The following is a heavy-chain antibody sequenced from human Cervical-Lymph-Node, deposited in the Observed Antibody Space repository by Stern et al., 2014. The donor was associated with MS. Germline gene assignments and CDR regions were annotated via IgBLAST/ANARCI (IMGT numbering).Heavy chain of an antibody. D-gene: IGHD6-13*01. CDR3: ARDQAGIAAH. J-gene: IGHJ4*02. CDR2: ITPMLGTS. CDR1: GGPFSSLS. V-gene: IGHV1-69*01. Sequence: QMQLVQSGAELKKPGSSVKVSCKASGGPFSSLSISWVRRAPGPGLQWLGVITPMLGTSTYVQKFQDRLNIFADESTQTVYMTLSGLRSEDTAIYYCARDQAGIAAHWGQGTLVTVSP.